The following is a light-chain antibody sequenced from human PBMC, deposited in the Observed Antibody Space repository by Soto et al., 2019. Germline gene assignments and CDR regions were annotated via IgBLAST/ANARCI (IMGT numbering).Light chain of an antibody. CDR1: QSVSSNY. CDR3: QQYGRSPWT. CDR2: GVS. V-gene: IGKV3-20*01. J-gene: IGKJ1*01. Sequence: EIVLTQSPGTLSLSPGERATLSCRASQSVSSNYLAWYQQKPGQAPRLLIYGVSSRATGIPDRFSGSGSGTDFTLTISRLEPEDFAEYYCQQYGRSPWTFGQGTKVDIK.